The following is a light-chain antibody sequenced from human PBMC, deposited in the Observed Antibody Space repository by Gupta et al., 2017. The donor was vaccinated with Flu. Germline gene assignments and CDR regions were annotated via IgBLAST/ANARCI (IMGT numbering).Light chain of an antibody. V-gene: IGKV1-39*01. CDR2: GVS. J-gene: IGKJ4*01. CDR1: QSVGTY. Sequence: SVGDRVTITCRASQSVGTYLHWYQQKPGKAPKLLIYGVSTLQSGVPSRFSGSGSGTDLTLTINIQQTEDFATYYCQQSSITPLTFGRRTTV. CDR3: QQSSITPLT.